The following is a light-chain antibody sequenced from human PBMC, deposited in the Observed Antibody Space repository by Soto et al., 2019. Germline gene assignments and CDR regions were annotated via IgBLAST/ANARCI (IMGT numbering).Light chain of an antibody. CDR1: QGIGSS. CDR3: QQVNTFPFT. J-gene: IGKJ4*01. V-gene: IGKV1-13*02. Sequence: AIQLTQSPSSLSASVGDRVTITCRASQGIGSSLAWYQQKPGKPPRVLIYSTSTLSNGVPSRFSGSGSGTDFSLTISSLQPEGFVTYFCQQVNTFPFTFGGGTRVDIK. CDR2: STS.